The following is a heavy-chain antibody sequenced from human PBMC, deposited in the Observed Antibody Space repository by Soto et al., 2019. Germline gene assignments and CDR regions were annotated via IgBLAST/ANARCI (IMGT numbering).Heavy chain of an antibody. J-gene: IGHJ4*02. V-gene: IGHV1-18*01. Sequence: QVQLVQSXAXVKKPGXSVKVSCKASGYTFTSYGISWVRQAPGQGLEWMGWISAYNGNTNYAQKLQGRVTMTTDTSTSTAYMELRSLRSDDTAVYYCARDLRGVVPAAMPVDYWGQGTLVTVSS. CDR2: ISAYNGNT. CDR3: ARDLRGVVPAAMPVDY. D-gene: IGHD2-2*01. CDR1: GYTFTSYG.